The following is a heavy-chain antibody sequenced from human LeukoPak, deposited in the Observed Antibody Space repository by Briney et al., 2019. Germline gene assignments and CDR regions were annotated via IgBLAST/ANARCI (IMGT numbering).Heavy chain of an antibody. D-gene: IGHD6-19*01. CDR1: GYTFTSYG. Sequence: ASVKVSCKAFGYTFTSYGLSWVRQAPGQGLEWMVWISAYNDNTNYVQKLQGRVTMTTDTSTSTAYMELRSLRSDDTAVYYCARAFIALDYYYYMDVWGKGTTVTVSS. CDR2: ISAYNDNT. CDR3: ARAFIALDYYYYMDV. V-gene: IGHV1-18*01. J-gene: IGHJ6*03.